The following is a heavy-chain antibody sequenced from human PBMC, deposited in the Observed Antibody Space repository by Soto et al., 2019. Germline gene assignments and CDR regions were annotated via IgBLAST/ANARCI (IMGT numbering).Heavy chain of an antibody. V-gene: IGHV3-7*04. D-gene: IGHD1-26*01. CDR2: INQDGSEK. Sequence: EVHLVESGGGLVQTGGSLRLSCAIFESTVSRDWMNWVRQAPGKGLEWVAHINQDGSEKYYVDSVKGRFTISRDNAKKAMDLQMNSLGPADQAMDFCSGGVGDAFWGQGTLVTVSS. CDR1: ESTVSRDW. J-gene: IGHJ4*02. CDR3: SGGVGDAF.